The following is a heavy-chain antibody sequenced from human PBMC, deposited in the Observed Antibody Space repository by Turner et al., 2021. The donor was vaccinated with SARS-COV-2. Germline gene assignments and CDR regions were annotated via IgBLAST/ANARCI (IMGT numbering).Heavy chain of an antibody. J-gene: IGHJ4*02. Sequence: EVQLVESGGGLVQPGGSLRLSCAASGFIFSNYWMTWVRQAPGKGLEWVADIKTDGSEKYYVDSVKGRFTISRDNTKNSLFLQMNSLRAEDTAVYYCTTGKTYYYDSSGYYYSVDYWGQGTLVTVSS. CDR1: GFIFSNYW. CDR3: TTGKTYYYDSSGYYYSVDY. D-gene: IGHD3-22*01. V-gene: IGHV3-7*03. CDR2: IKTDGSEK.